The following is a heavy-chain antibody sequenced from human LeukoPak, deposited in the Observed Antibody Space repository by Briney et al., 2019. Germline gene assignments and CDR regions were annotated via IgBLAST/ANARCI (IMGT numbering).Heavy chain of an antibody. V-gene: IGHV1-58*01. CDR3: AADPIGDGAFDI. D-gene: IGHD3-10*01. J-gene: IGHJ3*02. Sequence: SVKVSCKASGFTFTSSAVQWVRQARGQRLEWIGWIVVGSGNTNYAQKFQERVTITRDMSTSTAYMELSSLRSEDTAVYYCAADPIGDGAFDIWGQGTMVTVSS. CDR2: IVVGSGNT. CDR1: GFTFTSSA.